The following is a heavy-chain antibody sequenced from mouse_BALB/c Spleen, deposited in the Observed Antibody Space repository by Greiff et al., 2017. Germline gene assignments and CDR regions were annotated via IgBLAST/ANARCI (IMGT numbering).Heavy chain of an antibody. CDR2: IDPANGNT. J-gene: IGHJ2*01. CDR1: GFNIKDYY. V-gene: IGHV14-3*02. CDR3: AVYYGSSYRFDY. D-gene: IGHD1-1*01. Sequence: EVHLVQSGAELVKPGASVKLSCTASGFNIKDYYMHWVKQRPEQGLEWIGRIDPANGNTKYDPKFQGKATITADTSSNTAYLQLSSLTSEDTAVYDCAVYYGSSYRFDYWGQGTTLTVSS.